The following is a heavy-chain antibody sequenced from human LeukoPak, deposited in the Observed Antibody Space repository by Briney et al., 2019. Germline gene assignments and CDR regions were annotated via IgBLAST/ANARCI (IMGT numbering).Heavy chain of an antibody. D-gene: IGHD3-22*01. CDR3: ARGGAYYYNSPADY. Sequence: SETLSLTCTVSGGSISSHYWTWIRQPPGKGLEWLGYIYYTGSTNYNPSFKGRVTISLDTSKDQFSLKLSSVTAADTAVYFCARGGAYYYNSPADYWGQGTLVTVSS. V-gene: IGHV4-59*11. J-gene: IGHJ4*02. CDR2: IYYTGST. CDR1: GGSISSHY.